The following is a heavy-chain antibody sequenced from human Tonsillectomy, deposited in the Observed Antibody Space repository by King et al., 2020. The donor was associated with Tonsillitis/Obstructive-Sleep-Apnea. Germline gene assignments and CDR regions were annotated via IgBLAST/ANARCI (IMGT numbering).Heavy chain of an antibody. Sequence: VQLVESGGGLVQPGGSLRLSCTGTRFLLSTYWMTWVRQAPGKGLQWVANINRVGTDKFYADSVKGRFTISRDNAKNSLYLHMNSLSAEDTAVYYCARDPHFSVTGVSYDVLDLWGPGTLVTVSS. V-gene: IGHV3-7*03. CDR1: RFLLSTYW. J-gene: IGHJ5*02. CDR3: ARDPHFSVTGVSYDVLDL. D-gene: IGHD1-20*01. CDR2: INRVGTDK.